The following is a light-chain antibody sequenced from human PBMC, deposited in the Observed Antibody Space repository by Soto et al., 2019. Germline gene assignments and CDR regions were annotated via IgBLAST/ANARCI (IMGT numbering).Light chain of an antibody. J-gene: IGKJ1*01. Sequence: DSQMTQSASTLSASVGDRVTITCRASQSTASWLAWYQQKPGKAPKLLIYKASSLESGVPSRFSGSGSGTEFTLTISSLQPDDFATYYCQQYNSYSWTFGQGTKVDIK. CDR1: QSTASW. V-gene: IGKV1-5*03. CDR3: QQYNSYSWT. CDR2: KAS.